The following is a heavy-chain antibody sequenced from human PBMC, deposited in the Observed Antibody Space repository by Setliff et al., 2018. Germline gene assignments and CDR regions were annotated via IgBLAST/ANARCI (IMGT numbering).Heavy chain of an antibody. J-gene: IGHJ6*03. D-gene: IGHD3-10*01. Sequence: SVKVSCKASGGSFAITWVRQAPGQGLEWMGGTIPLLPLPNYAVKFQGRVRITADKSTNTLYLQMNSLRPEDTAVYDCARVWFGNMDVWGKGTTVTVSS. CDR1: GGSFA. V-gene: IGHV1-69*10. CDR2: TIPLLPLP. CDR3: ARVWFGNMDV.